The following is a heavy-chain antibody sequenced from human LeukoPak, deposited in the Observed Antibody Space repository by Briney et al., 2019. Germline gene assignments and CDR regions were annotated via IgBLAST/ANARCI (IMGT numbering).Heavy chain of an antibody. CDR1: GFTFDDYA. V-gene: IGHV3-9*01. Sequence: PGRSLRLSCAASGFTFDDYAMHWVRQAPGKGLEWVSGISWNSGSIGYADSVKGRFTISRDNAKNSLYLQMNSLRAEDTALYYCAKISGDWFDPWGQGTLVTVSS. CDR3: AKISGDWFDP. CDR2: ISWNSGSI. D-gene: IGHD3-10*01. J-gene: IGHJ5*02.